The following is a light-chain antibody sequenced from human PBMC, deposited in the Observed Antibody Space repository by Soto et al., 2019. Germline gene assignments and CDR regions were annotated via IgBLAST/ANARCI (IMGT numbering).Light chain of an antibody. V-gene: IGKV1-5*03. J-gene: IGKJ1*01. Sequence: DIQMTQSPSTLSASVGDRVTITCRASQSVSSWVAWYHLKPGKAPKLLIYKASTLETGVPSRFSGSGSRTEFTLTISSLQPDDFATCYCQHYASFSGTFGQGTKVEIK. CDR2: KAS. CDR1: QSVSSW. CDR3: QHYASFSGT.